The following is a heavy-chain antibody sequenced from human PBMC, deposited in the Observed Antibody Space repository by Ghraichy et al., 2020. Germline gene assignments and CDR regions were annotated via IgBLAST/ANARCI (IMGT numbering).Heavy chain of an antibody. CDR1: GFTFSSYG. CDR3: ARGTHFYGSGPYDAFDI. V-gene: IGHV3-33*08. D-gene: IGHD3-10*01. J-gene: IGHJ3*02. Sequence: GGSLRLSCAASGFTFSSYGMHWVRQAPGKGLEWVAVIWYDGSNKYYADSVKGRFTISRDNSKNTLYLQMNSLRAEDTAVYYCARGTHFYGSGPYDAFDIWGQGTMVTVSS. CDR2: IWYDGSNK.